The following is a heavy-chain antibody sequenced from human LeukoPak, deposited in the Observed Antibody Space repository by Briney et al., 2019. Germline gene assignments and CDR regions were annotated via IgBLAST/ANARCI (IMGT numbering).Heavy chain of an antibody. D-gene: IGHD3-22*01. Sequence: PGRSLRLSCAASGFTFSNYAMSWVRQAPGKGLEWVSAISDSGGSTYYADSVKGRFTISRDNSKNTLYLQMNSLRVEDTAVYYCAKDQTYYYDNTGYYWGQGTLVTVSS. CDR2: ISDSGGST. J-gene: IGHJ4*02. CDR1: GFTFSNYA. V-gene: IGHV3-23*01. CDR3: AKDQTYYYDNTGYY.